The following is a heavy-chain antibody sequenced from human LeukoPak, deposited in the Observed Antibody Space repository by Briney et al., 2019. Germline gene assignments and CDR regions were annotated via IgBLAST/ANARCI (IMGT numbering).Heavy chain of an antibody. CDR2: IYYSGST. Sequence: PSETLSLTCSVSGGSISSYYWSWIRQPPGKGLEWIGYIYYSGSTNYNPSLKSRVTISVDMSKNQFSLKLSSVTAADTAVYYCARAVTCYYDTSGYPTLDYWGQGTLVTVSS. V-gene: IGHV4-59*08. CDR1: GGSISSYY. J-gene: IGHJ4*02. D-gene: IGHD3-22*01. CDR3: ARAVTCYYDTSGYPTLDY.